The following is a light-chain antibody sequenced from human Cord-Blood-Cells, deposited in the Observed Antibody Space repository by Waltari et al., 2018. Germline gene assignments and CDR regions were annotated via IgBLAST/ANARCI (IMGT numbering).Light chain of an antibody. CDR2: EGS. V-gene: IGLV2-23*01. CDR1: SSDVGSFNL. CDR3: CSYAGSSTWV. Sequence: QSALPQTASVSGSPGQSIPISCPGTSSDVGSFNLFSLYQHHPGKAPNLMIYEGSKRPSGVSSRFSGSKSGNTASLTISGLQAEDEADYYCCSYAGSSTWVFGGGTKLTVL. J-gene: IGLJ3*02.